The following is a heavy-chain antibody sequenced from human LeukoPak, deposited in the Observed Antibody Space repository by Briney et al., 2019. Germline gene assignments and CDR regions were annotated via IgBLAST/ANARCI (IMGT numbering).Heavy chain of an antibody. D-gene: IGHD6-19*01. J-gene: IGHJ4*02. CDR2: ISSSGNTK. Sequence: GGSPRLSCAASGFTFSDYYMSWIRQAPGKGLEWVSYISSSGNTKYYADSVKGRFTISRDNAKNSLSLQMNSLRAEDTAVYYCARDGGSAWFFRYWGQGTLVTVSS. CDR3: ARDGGSAWFFRY. V-gene: IGHV3-11*04. CDR1: GFTFSDYY.